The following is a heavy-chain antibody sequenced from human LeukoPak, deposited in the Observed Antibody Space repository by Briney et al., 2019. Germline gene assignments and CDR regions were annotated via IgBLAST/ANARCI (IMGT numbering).Heavy chain of an antibody. J-gene: IGHJ3*02. Sequence: ASVKVSCKAPGYTFSNYGLSWVRQAPGQGLEWMGLISAYNGNTNYAQKFQGRVTMTTDTSTGTGYMELRSLRSDDTAVYYCARQTNADYGGSIPYAFDIWGQETMVTVSS. CDR3: ARQTNADYGGSIPYAFDI. CDR2: ISAYNGNT. D-gene: IGHD4-23*01. V-gene: IGHV1-18*01. CDR1: GYTFSNYG.